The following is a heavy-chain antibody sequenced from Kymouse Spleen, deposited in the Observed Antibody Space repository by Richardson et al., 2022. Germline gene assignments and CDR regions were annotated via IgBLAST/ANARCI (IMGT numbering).Heavy chain of an antibody. V-gene: IGHV3-15*01. J-gene: IGHJ4*02. D-gene: IGHD3-10*01. CDR1: GFTFSNAW. CDR3: TSHYYGSGSYYNPT*L. Sequence: EVQLVESGGGLVKPGGSLRLSCAASGFTFSNAWMSWVRQAPGKGLEWVGRIKSKTDGGTTDYAAPVKGRFTISRDDSKNTLYLQMNSLKTEDTAVYYCTSHYYGSGSYYNPT*LLGPGNPGHRLL. CDR2: IKSKTDGGTT.